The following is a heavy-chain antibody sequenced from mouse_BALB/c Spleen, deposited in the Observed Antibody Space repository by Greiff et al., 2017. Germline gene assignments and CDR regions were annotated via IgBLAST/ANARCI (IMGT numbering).Heavy chain of an antibody. Sequence: VQLQESGPGLVAPSQSLSITCTVSGFSLTSYGVHWVRQPPGKGLEWLGVIWAGGSTNYNSALMSRLSISKDNSKSQVFLKMNSLQTDDTAMYYCARGYRYYAMDYWGQGTSVTVSS. CDR1: GFSLTSYG. D-gene: IGHD2-14*01. CDR2: IWAGGST. CDR3: ARGYRYYAMDY. V-gene: IGHV2-9*02. J-gene: IGHJ4*01.